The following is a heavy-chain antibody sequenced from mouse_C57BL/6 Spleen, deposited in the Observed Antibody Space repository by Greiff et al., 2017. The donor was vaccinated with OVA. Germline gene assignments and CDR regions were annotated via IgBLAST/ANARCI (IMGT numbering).Heavy chain of an antibody. Sequence: DVKLQESGGGLVKPGGSLKLSCAASGIDFSRYWMSWVRRAPGKGLEWIGEINPDSSTLNYAQSLKDKFIITRDNAKNTLYLQMSKLRSEDTALYYCARPYSNWGGAMDYWGQGTSVTVSS. D-gene: IGHD2-5*01. CDR3: ARPYSNWGGAMDY. CDR2: INPDSSTL. J-gene: IGHJ4*01. CDR1: GIDFSRYW. V-gene: IGHV4-1*01.